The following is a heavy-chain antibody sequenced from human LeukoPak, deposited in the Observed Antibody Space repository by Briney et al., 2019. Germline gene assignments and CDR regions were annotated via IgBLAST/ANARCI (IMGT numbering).Heavy chain of an antibody. CDR1: GYSISSGSY. Sequence: SETLSLTCAVSGYSISSGSYWGWIRQPPGKGLEWIGSVYHSGSTYYNPSLKSRVTISVDTSKNQFSLKLSSVTAADTAVYYCARHGNYYDTSQSDPWGQGTLVTVSS. J-gene: IGHJ5*02. CDR2: VYHSGST. CDR3: ARHGNYYDTSQSDP. D-gene: IGHD3-22*01. V-gene: IGHV4-38-2*01.